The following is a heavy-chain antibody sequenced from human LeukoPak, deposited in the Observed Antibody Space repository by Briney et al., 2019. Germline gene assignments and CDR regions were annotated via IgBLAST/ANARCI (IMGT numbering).Heavy chain of an antibody. V-gene: IGHV4-34*01. Sequence: TSETLSLTCAVYGGSFSGYYWSWIRQPPGKGLEWIGEINHSGSTNYNPSLKSRVTISVDTSKNQFSLKLSSVTAADTAVYYCAVIPHRDSSSWYSDYWGQGTLVTVSS. D-gene: IGHD6-13*01. CDR1: GGSFSGYY. J-gene: IGHJ4*02. CDR2: INHSGST. CDR3: AVIPHRDSSSWYSDY.